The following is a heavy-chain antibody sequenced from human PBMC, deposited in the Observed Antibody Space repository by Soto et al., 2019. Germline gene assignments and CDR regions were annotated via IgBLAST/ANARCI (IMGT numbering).Heavy chain of an antibody. CDR3: AKFIGGGYGPEYFYY. Sequence: EVQLLESGGGLVQPGGSLRLSCAASGFTFSSYAMSWVRQAPGKGLEWVSAISGSGGSTYYADSVKGRFTISRDNSKNRLYRQMNSLRAEDTAVYYCAKFIGGGYGPEYFYYWGKGTLVTVSS. J-gene: IGHJ4*02. CDR2: ISGSGGST. CDR1: GFTFSSYA. V-gene: IGHV3-23*01. D-gene: IGHD3-16*01.